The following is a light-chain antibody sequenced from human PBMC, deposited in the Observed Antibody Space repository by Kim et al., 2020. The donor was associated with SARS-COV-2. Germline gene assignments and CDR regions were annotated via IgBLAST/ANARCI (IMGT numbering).Light chain of an antibody. V-gene: IGKV3-20*01. Sequence: SPVDRASLSCRASQSGCGICLACYQQKSGQAPRLLIYSVSTRATGIPDRFSGSGSVTDFTLTISRLEPEDSAMYYCQQYSIRPPYSFGQGTKLEI. CDR2: SVS. CDR3: QQYSIRPPYS. J-gene: IGKJ2*01. CDR1: QSGCGIC.